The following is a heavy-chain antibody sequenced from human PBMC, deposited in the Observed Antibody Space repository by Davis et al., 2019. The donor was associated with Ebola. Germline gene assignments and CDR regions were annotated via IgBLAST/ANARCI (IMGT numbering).Heavy chain of an antibody. J-gene: IGHJ4*02. D-gene: IGHD5-12*01. V-gene: IGHV3-21*01. CDR1: GFTFDVYT. CDR3: ARVYSGYD. CDR2: ISNGGAYI. Sequence: PGGSLRLSCAASGFTFDVYTMNWVRQGPGKGLAWVASISNGGAYIFYAASVKGRFTISRDNAKKFLYLQMDRLRVEDTGTYFCARVYSGYDWGQGTQVVVSS.